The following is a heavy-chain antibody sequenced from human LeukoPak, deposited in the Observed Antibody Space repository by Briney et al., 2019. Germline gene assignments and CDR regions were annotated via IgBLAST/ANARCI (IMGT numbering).Heavy chain of an antibody. CDR3: ARDSYGSSGYYYY. J-gene: IGHJ4*02. CDR2: ISYDGSNK. CDR1: GFTFSSYA. V-gene: IGHV3-30*04. Sequence: GRSLRLSCAASGFTFSSYAMHWVRQAPGKGLEWVAVISYDGSNKYYADSVKGRFTISRDNSKNTLYLQMNSLRAEDTAVYYCARDSYGSSGYYYYWGQGTLVTVSS. D-gene: IGHD3-22*01.